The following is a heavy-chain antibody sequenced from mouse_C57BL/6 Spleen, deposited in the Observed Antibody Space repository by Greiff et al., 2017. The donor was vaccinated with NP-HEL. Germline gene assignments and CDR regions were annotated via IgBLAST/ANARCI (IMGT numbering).Heavy chain of an antibody. J-gene: IGHJ2*01. V-gene: IGHV1-19*01. CDR2: INPYNGGT. CDR3: ARLRAAQATEDYFDY. D-gene: IGHD3-2*02. Sequence: EVQLQQSGPVLVKPGASVKMSCKASGYTFTDYYMNWVKQSHGKSLEWIGVINPYNGGTSYNQKFKGKATLTVDKSSSTAYMELNSLTSEDSAVDYCARLRAAQATEDYFDYWGQGTTLTVSS. CDR1: GYTFTDYY.